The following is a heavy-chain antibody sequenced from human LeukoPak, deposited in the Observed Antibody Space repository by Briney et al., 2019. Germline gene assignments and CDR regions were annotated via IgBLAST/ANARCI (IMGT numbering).Heavy chain of an antibody. Sequence: GGSLRLSCAASRFTCITSCMNWVRHAPGEGVEWGANINKAGGEKYYDDSLKGRFSISRVNAKNSLYLEMNSLRAEDTAVYYCGVVYWGQGILVTVSS. V-gene: IGHV3-7*01. J-gene: IGHJ4*02. CDR1: RFTCITSC. CDR2: INKAGGEK. CDR3: GVVY.